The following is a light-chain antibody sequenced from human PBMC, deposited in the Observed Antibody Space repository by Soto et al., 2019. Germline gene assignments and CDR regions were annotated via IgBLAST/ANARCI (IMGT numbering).Light chain of an antibody. Sequence: DIQMTQSPSALSASVGDRVTITCRASQSISSWLAWYKQKPGKAPKLLIYDASTLQSGVPSRFSGSGSGTEFTLTIRTLQPDDFATYDCQPYESYSPWTFGQGTRVEIK. CDR3: QPYESYSPWT. CDR2: DAS. V-gene: IGKV1-5*01. J-gene: IGKJ1*01. CDR1: QSISSW.